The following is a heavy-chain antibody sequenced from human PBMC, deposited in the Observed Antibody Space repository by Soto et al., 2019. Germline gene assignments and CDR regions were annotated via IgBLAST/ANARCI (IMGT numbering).Heavy chain of an antibody. J-gene: IGHJ4*02. V-gene: IGHV3-30*04. Sequence: QVQVVESGGGVVQPGRSLRLSCAASGFTFGSFAMHWVRQAPGKGLEWVALVSDDGVTKYYADSVTGRFTISRDNSKNTLYLEMNSLRTEDTAVYYGYSSGWWGQGTLVTVSS. D-gene: IGHD6-19*01. CDR1: GFTFGSFA. CDR3: YSSGW. CDR2: VSDDGVTK.